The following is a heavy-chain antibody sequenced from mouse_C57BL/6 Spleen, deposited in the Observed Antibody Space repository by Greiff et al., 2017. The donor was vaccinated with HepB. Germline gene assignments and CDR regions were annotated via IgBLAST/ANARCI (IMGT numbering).Heavy chain of an antibody. CDR3: ARYVLRDGYFDV. CDR1: GYSFTGYY. CDR2: INPSTGGT. J-gene: IGHJ1*03. D-gene: IGHD1-1*01. V-gene: IGHV1-42*01. Sequence: EVQLQQSGPELVKPGASVKISCKASGYSFTGYYMNWVKQSPEKSLEWIGEINPSTGGTTYNQKFKAKATLTVDKSSSTAYMQLKSLTSEDSAVYYCARYVLRDGYFDVWGTGTTFTVSS.